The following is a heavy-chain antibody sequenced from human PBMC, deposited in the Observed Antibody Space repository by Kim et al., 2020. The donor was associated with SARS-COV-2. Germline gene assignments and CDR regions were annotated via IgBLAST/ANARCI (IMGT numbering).Heavy chain of an antibody. D-gene: IGHD2-15*01. J-gene: IGHJ6*02. CDR1: GGAFSSYA. CDR3: ALAGYCSGGSCYSLDDYYYYGMDV. Sequence: SVKVSCKASGGAFSSYAISWVRQAPGQGLEWMGGIIPIFGTANYAQKFQGRVTITADESTSTAYMELSSLRSEDTAVYYCALAGYCSGGSCYSLDDYYYYGMDVWGQGTTVTVSS. CDR2: IIPIFGTA. V-gene: IGHV1-69*13.